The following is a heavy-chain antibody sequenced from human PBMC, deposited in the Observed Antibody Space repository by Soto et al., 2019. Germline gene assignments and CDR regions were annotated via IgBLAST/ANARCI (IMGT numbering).Heavy chain of an antibody. J-gene: IGHJ4*02. CDR1: GDSISSYS. Sequence: SETLSLTCTVSGDSISSYSWSWIRQPPGKGLEWIGNIHYNGNTKYSPSLKSRVTMSVDTSKNHFSLKLISVTAADTAVYYCALRLGDPGRLYFDYWGQGTLVTVSS. CDR2: IHYNGNT. D-gene: IGHD3-16*01. V-gene: IGHV4-59*12. CDR3: ALRLGDPGRLYFDY.